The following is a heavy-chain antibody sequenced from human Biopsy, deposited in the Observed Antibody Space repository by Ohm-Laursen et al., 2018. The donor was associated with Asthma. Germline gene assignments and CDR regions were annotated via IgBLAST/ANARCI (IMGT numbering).Heavy chain of an antibody. V-gene: IGHV4-31*03. Sequence: TLSLTCSVSGGTISSGGHYWNWIRQEPGKGLEWIGNIYDSGRTYYKSSLKSRITISVDSSKNQLSLTLTSVTAADTAIYYCARGVDYGGNHVDSWGQGTLVTVSS. CDR1: GGTISSGGHY. D-gene: IGHD4-23*01. CDR2: IYDSGRT. CDR3: ARGVDYGGNHVDS. J-gene: IGHJ4*02.